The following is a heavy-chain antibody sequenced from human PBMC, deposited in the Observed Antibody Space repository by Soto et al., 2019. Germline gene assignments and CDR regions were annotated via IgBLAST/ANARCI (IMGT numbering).Heavy chain of an antibody. D-gene: IGHD2-15*01. CDR2: IIPIFGTA. CDR1: GGTFSSYA. V-gene: IGHV1-69*13. Sequence: SVKVSCKASGGTFSSYAISWVRQAPGQGLEWMGGIIPIFGTANYAQKFQGRVTITADESTSTAYMELSSLRSEDTAVYYCGKGRVVGVATTPNYYDGKDVWGQGTTVTGSS. CDR3: GKGRVVGVATTPNYYDGKDV. J-gene: IGHJ6*02.